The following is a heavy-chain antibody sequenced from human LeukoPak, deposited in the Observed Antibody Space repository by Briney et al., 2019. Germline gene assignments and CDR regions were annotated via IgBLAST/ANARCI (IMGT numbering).Heavy chain of an antibody. V-gene: IGHV1-69*05. CDR3: ARGASPFED. J-gene: IGHJ4*02. CDR2: IIPNSGTT. CDR1: GGTFSSDT. Sequence: SVKVSCKASGGTFSSDTISWVRQSPGQGPEWMGGIIPNSGTTAYARSLQGRVTMTTDESASTAYMELSSLGSEDTALYYCARGASPFEDWGQGTLVTVSS.